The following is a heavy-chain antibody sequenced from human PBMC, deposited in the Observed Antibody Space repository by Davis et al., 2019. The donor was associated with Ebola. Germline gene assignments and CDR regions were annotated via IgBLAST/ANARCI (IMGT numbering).Heavy chain of an antibody. CDR1: GFALSSHA. J-gene: IGHJ5*01. CDR3: ARDQDTSPEWNWFDS. D-gene: IGHD3-3*01. V-gene: IGHV3-23*01. CDR2: ISGHGDIT. Sequence: GESLKISCAVSGFALSSHAMSWVRQAPEKGLEWVSAISGHGDITHYADSVKGRFTISRDNSKNTLYLQMNSLRAEDTALYYCARDQDTSPEWNWFDSWGQGTLVTVSS.